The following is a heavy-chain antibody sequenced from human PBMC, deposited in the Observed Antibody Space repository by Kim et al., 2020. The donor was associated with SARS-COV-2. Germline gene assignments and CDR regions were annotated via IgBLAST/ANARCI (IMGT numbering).Heavy chain of an antibody. J-gene: IGHJ3*02. CDR1: GFTFSSYS. CDR2: ISSSSSYI. D-gene: IGHD1-26*01. Sequence: GGSLRLSCAASGFTFSSYSMNWVRQAPGKGLEWVSSISSSSSYIYYADSVKGRFTISRDNAKNSLYLQMNSLRAEDTAVYYCAWDSGSYYADAFDIWGQGTMVTVSS. V-gene: IGHV3-21*01. CDR3: AWDSGSYYADAFDI.